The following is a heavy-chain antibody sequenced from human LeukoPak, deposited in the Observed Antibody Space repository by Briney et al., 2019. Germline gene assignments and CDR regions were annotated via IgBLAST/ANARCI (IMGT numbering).Heavy chain of an antibody. CDR3: ASNIAVSLDGFDP. CDR2: VNPRSGDT. J-gene: IGHJ5*02. V-gene: IGHV1-2*02. D-gene: IGHD6-19*01. Sequence: GASVKVSCKGSGYTFTNYYIHWVRQAPGQGLGWMGRVNPRSGDTKYAHDFEGRVFMTRDPSISTAFMEVRGLRPDDTAVYFCASNIAVSLDGFDPWGQGTLVTVSS. CDR1: GYTFTNYY.